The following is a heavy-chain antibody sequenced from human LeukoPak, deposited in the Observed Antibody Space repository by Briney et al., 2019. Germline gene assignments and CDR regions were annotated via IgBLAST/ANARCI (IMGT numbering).Heavy chain of an antibody. Sequence: GGSLRLSCAASGFTFSSYSMNWVRQAPGKGLEWVSTISGNGYSTFYADSVKGRFTISRDNSNNTLYLQMNALRADDAALYYCARDLLWFGESSVGWGQGSLVTVSS. CDR1: GFTFSSYS. CDR2: ISGNGYST. V-gene: IGHV3-23*01. J-gene: IGHJ4*02. D-gene: IGHD3-10*01. CDR3: ARDLLWFGESSVG.